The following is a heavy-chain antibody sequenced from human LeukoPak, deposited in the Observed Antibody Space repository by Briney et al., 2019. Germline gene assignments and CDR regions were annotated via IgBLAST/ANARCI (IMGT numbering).Heavy chain of an antibody. D-gene: IGHD3-22*01. J-gene: IGHJ4*02. V-gene: IGHV3-66*01. CDR2: IYSGGST. CDR3: AREPYYYDSSGYVSDY. CDR1: GFTVSSNY. Sequence: PGGSLRLSCAASGFTVSSNYMSWVRQAPGKGLEWVSVIYSGGSTYYADSVKGRFTISRDNSKNTLYLQMNSLRAEDTAVYYCAREPYYYDSSGYVSDYWGQGTLVTVSS.